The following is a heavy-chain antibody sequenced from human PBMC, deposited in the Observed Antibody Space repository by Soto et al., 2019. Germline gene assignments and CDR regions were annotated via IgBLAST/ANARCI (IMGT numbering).Heavy chain of an antibody. CDR2: IYYSGST. CDR1: GASINSGGYY. CDR3: AIPDAGDFHY. D-gene: IGHD2-8*01. V-gene: IGHV4-39*07. J-gene: IGHJ4*02. Sequence: SETLSLTCTVSGASINSGGYYWSWIRQPPGKGLEWIGHIYYSGSTYYNPSLRSRVAISVDTSQNLFSLTLTSVTAADTAVYYCAIPDAGDFHYWGQGALVTVSS.